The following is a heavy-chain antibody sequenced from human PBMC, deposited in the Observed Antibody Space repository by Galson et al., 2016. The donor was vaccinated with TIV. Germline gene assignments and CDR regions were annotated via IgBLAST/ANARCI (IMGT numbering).Heavy chain of an antibody. D-gene: IGHD6-13*01. Sequence: LSLTCTVSDDSFSTNSYYWTWLRQPAGKGLEWIGYISTTGTTNYNPSLKSRVAISMDTSKSQFSLKFSSVTAADTALYFCARGLTSSSWSRCYFDNWGQGKLVTVSS. J-gene: IGHJ4*02. CDR3: ARGLTSSSWSRCYFDN. CDR2: ISTTGTT. V-gene: IGHV4-61*09. CDR1: DDSFSTNSYY.